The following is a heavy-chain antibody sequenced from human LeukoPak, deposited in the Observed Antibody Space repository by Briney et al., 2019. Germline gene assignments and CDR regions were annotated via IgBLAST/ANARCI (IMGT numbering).Heavy chain of an antibody. CDR1: GYTFTDYD. D-gene: IGHD3-9*01. CDR2: MNPNSGNT. J-gene: IGHJ5*02. Sequence: GASVKVSCKASGYTFTDYDINWVRQATGQGLEWMGWMNPNSGNTDYAQKFQDRVIMTTDTSTSTAYIELRSLRSDDTASYYCAREWWGYDVLTGDNWFDPWGQGTLVTVSS. CDR3: AREWWGYDVLTGDNWFDP. V-gene: IGHV1-8*02.